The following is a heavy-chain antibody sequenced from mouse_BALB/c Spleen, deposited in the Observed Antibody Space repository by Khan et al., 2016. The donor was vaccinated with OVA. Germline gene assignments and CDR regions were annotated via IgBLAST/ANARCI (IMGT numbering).Heavy chain of an antibody. D-gene: IGHD1-1*01. CDR2: INPSTGYT. CDR3: ERRGLRWDFDY. Sequence: QVQLQQSGAELAKPGASVKMSCKASGYTFINYWILWVKQRPGQGLEWIGYINPSTGYTEYNQNFKDKATLTADKSSSTAYMQLSSLTSEDSAVYYCERRGLRWDFDYGGQGTTLTVSS. J-gene: IGHJ2*01. V-gene: IGHV1-7*01. CDR1: GYTFINYW.